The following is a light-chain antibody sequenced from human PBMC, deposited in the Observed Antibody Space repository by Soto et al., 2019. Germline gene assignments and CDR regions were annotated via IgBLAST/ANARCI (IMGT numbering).Light chain of an antibody. J-gene: IGKJ1*01. CDR2: GAS. CDR3: QQYSHSPPT. CDR1: QSVNSGY. Sequence: LGTLSLSPGDTSTLSCGASQSVNSGYLAWYQQIPGQAPRLLIFGASTRATGIPDRFSGSGSGTDFTLTISRLEPEDFAVYFCQQYSHSPPTFGQGTKVDIK. V-gene: IGKV3-20*01.